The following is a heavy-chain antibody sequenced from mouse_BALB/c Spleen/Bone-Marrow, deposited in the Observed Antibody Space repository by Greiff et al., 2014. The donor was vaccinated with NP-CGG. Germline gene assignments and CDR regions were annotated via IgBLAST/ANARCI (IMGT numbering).Heavy chain of an antibody. J-gene: IGHJ4*01. Sequence: EVQVVESGGGLVQPGGSLKLSCATSGFTFSDYYMYWVRQTPEKRLEWVAYITKGGGSTYYPDIVKGRFTISRDNAKNTLYLQMSRLKSGDTAMYYCARQLAYAMDYWGQGTSVTVSS. CDR2: ITKGGGST. CDR3: ARQLAYAMDY. CDR1: GFTFSDYY. V-gene: IGHV5-12*02. D-gene: IGHD4-1*01.